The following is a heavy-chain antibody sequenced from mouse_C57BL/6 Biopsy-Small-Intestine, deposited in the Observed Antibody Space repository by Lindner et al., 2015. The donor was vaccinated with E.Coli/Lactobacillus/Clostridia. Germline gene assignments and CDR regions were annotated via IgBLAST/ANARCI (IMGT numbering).Heavy chain of an antibody. Sequence: VQLQESGGGLVKPGGSLKLSCAASGFTFSDYGMHWVRQAPEKGLEWVAYISSGSSTIYCADTVKGRFTISRDNAKNTLFLQMTSLRSEDTAMYYCARPFYYSMDYWGQGTSVTVSS. J-gene: IGHJ4*01. CDR1: GFTFSDYG. CDR2: ISSGSSTI. V-gene: IGHV5-17*01. CDR3: ARPFYYSMDY.